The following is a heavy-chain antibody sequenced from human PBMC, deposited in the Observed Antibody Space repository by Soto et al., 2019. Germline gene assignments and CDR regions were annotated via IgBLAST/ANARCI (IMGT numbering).Heavy chain of an antibody. V-gene: IGHV3-23*01. Sequence: GSLRLSCAASGFSFTNFAMSCFLQSPGKGLEWVAGIGASGDITWYADSVKGRLSISRDNSKNTLYLQLNSLRFEDTAVYYCAKDDFTDRGDDYFDYWGPGTLVTVSS. CDR3: AKDDFTDRGDDYFDY. D-gene: IGHD2-21*02. J-gene: IGHJ4*02. CDR2: IGASGDIT. CDR1: GFSFTNFA.